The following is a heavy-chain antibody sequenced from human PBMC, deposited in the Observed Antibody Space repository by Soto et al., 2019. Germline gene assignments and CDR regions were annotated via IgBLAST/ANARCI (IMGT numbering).Heavy chain of an antibody. CDR3: ARDGTYNLDY. V-gene: IGHV3-74*01. CDR2: INSDGSSA. Sequence: GGSLRLSCAASGFTFSTYWMHWVRQAPGKGLVWVSRINSDGSSATYADSVKGRFTISRDNAKNTLYLQMISLRAEDTAVYYCARDGTYNLDYWAQGALVTSPQ. D-gene: IGHD1-7*01. CDR1: GFTFSTYW. J-gene: IGHJ4*02.